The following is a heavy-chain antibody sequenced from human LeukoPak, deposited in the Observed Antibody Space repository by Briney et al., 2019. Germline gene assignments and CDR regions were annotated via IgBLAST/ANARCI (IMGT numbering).Heavy chain of an antibody. J-gene: IGHJ4*02. V-gene: IGHV3-74*01. CDR3: ARDNRGLRYFDWLEDY. CDR1: GFIFSSFW. Sequence: GGSLRLSCEASGFIFSSFWMHWVRQAPGKGLVWVSRITSDGGSTAYADSVKGRFTISRDNAKNSLYLQMNSLRAEDTAVYYCARDNRGLRYFDWLEDYWGQGTLVTVSS. CDR2: ITSDGGST. D-gene: IGHD3-9*01.